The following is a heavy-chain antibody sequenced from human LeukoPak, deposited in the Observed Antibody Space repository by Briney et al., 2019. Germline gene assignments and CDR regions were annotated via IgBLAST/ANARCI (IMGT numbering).Heavy chain of an antibody. CDR1: GFTFSSHY. CDR2: ISSSGSST. V-gene: IGHV3-21*01. CDR3: ARDLPTVTFYFYYGMDI. D-gene: IGHD4-17*01. J-gene: IGHJ6*02. Sequence: SGGSLRLSCAASGFTFSSHYMNWVRQAPGKGLEWVSSISSSGSSTYYADSVRGRFTISRDNAKNSLYLQMNSLRAEDTALYYCARDLPTVTFYFYYGMDIWGQGTTVTVSS.